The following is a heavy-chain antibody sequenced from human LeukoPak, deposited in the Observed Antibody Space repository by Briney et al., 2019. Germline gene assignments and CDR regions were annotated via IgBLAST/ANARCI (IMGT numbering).Heavy chain of an antibody. V-gene: IGHV4-61*01. CDR1: GVSVSSGNYY. Sequence: ASETLSLTCTVSGVSVSSGNYYWSWIRQPPGKGLEWIGYVYKSGGTNYNPSLKGRVTISVDTSKNQFSLKLSSVTTADTAVYYCARISLTMRDAFDIWGQGTTVTVST. CDR3: ARISLTMRDAFDI. J-gene: IGHJ3*02. D-gene: IGHD4/OR15-4a*01. CDR2: VYKSGGT.